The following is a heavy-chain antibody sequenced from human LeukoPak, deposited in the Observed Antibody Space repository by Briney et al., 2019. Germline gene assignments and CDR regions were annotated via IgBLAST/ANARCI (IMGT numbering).Heavy chain of an antibody. V-gene: IGHV4-59*08. CDR3: ARHGYSGYGPHFDY. D-gene: IGHD5-12*01. CDR2: IHFSGST. CDR1: GGSFSGYY. Sequence: SETLSLTCAVYGGSFSGYYWSWIRQPPGEGLEWIGYIHFSGSTNYNPSLKSRVTISDDTSKNRVSLKLSSVTAADTAVYYCARHGYSGYGPHFDYWGQGTLVTVSS. J-gene: IGHJ4*02.